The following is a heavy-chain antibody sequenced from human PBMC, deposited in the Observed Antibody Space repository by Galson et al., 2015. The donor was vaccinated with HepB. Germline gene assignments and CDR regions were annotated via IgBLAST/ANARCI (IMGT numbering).Heavy chain of an antibody. D-gene: IGHD2-15*01. CDR1: GASVSSGNYY. J-gene: IGHJ1*01. CDR3: AKAYCRGGGCYNFGYFQS. Sequence: ETLSLTCTVSGASVSSGNYYWSWIRQPPGRGLEWIGYVYYSGTSNYNPSLKSRVTTSLDTSKNQFSLILTSVTAADTAVYFCAKAYCRGGGCYNFGYFQSWGQGTPVSVSS. CDR2: VYYSGTS. V-gene: IGHV4-61*01.